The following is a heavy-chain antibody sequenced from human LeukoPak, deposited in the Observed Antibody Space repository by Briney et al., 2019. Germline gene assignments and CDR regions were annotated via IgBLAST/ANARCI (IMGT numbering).Heavy chain of an antibody. Sequence: SETLSLTCAVSGGSINNYYWSWIRRPPGKGLEWIGEINHSGSTNYNPSLKSRVTISVDTSKNQFSLKLSSVTAADTAVYYCARRRFGGRGAFDIWGQGTMVTVSS. CDR3: ARRRFGGRGAFDI. J-gene: IGHJ3*02. V-gene: IGHV4-34*01. CDR2: INHSGST. D-gene: IGHD1-26*01. CDR1: GGSINNYY.